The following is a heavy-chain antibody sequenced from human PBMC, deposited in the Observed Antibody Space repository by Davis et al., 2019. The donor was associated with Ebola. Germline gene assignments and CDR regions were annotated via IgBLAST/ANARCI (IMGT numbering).Heavy chain of an antibody. V-gene: IGHV1-2*02. CDR1: GYTFTGYY. Sequence: ASVTVSCKASGYTFTGYYMHWVRQAPGQGLEWMGWINPNSGGTNYAQKFQGRVTMTRDTSISTAYMELSRLRSDDTAVYYCARFSYGLNYYGMDVWGQGTTVTVSS. CDR3: ARFSYGLNYYGMDV. D-gene: IGHD3-10*01. J-gene: IGHJ6*02. CDR2: INPNSGGT.